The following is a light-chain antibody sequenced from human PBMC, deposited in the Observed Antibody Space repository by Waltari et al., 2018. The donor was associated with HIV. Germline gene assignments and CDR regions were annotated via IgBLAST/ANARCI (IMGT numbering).Light chain of an antibody. V-gene: IGLV1-44*01. CDR1: SSNIGSNT. J-gene: IGLJ2*01. CDR3: AAWDVSDVI. Sequence: QSVLTQPPSASGTPGQRVTISCSGSSSNIGSNTVNWYRQLPGTAPKLLIYSNNQRPSGVPDRFSGSKSGTSASLAISGLQSEDEADYYCAAWDVSDVIFGGGTKLTVL. CDR2: SNN.